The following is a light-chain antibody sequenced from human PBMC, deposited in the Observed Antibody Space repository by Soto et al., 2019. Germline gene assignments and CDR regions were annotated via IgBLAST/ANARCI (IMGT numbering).Light chain of an antibody. CDR1: QSVSSNY. Sequence: IVFTHSPGTLSFSPGERATLSCRASQSVSSNYLAWYQQKLGQAPRLLIYDASRRATGPAERFSGSGCAKDFLTTSSRLPDDDSVVYCYHYYGSSETFGQGTTGDIK. CDR2: DAS. V-gene: IGKV3-20*01. CDR3: HYYGSSET. J-gene: IGKJ1*01.